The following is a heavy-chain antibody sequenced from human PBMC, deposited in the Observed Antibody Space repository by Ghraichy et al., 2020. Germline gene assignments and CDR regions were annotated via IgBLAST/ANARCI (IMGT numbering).Heavy chain of an antibody. Sequence: ETLSLTCAASGYTFSSYAMSWVRQAPGKGLEWVSAISGSGGSTYYADSVKGRFTISRDNSKNTLYLQMNSLRAEDTAVYYCAKSSVYYDFWSGYYSPFDYWGQGTLVTVSS. V-gene: IGHV3-23*01. CDR1: GYTFSSYA. D-gene: IGHD3-3*01. CDR2: ISGSGGST. J-gene: IGHJ4*02. CDR3: AKSSVYYDFWSGYYSPFDY.